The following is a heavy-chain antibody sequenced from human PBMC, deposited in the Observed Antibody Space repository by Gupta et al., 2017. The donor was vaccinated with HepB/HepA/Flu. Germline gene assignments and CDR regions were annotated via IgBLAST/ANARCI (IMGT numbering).Heavy chain of an antibody. Sequence: QVQLQESGPGLVKPSETLSLTCTVSGGSITSYYWSWIRQPPGKGLEWIGYIYYSGSTNYNPSLKSRVTISVDTSKNQLSLKLNSVTAADTAVYYCARADRTYYYDSSGYYKYNWFDPWGQGTLVTVSS. CDR2: IYYSGST. J-gene: IGHJ5*02. CDR3: ARADRTYYYDSSGYYKYNWFDP. D-gene: IGHD3-22*01. V-gene: IGHV4-59*01. CDR1: GGSITSYY.